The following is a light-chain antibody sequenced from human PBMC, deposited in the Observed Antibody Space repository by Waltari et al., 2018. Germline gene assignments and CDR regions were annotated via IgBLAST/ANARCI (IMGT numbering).Light chain of an antibody. CDR3: SSYAGSNNFGVV. Sequence: QSALTQPPSASGSPGQSVTISCTGTSSDVGGHNYVSWYQQHPGKAPNLMIYEVSKRPPGVPDRFSGSRSGNTASLTVSGLQAEDEADYYCSSYAGSNNFGVVFGGGTKLTVL. CDR1: SSDVGGHNY. V-gene: IGLV2-8*01. J-gene: IGLJ2*01. CDR2: EVS.